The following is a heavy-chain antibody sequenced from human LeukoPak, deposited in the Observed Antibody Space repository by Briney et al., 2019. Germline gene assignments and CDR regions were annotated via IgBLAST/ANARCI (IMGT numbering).Heavy chain of an antibody. CDR2: ISYDGSNK. CDR1: GFTFSSYA. CDR3: ARDRRVTAYYYGMDV. D-gene: IGHD4-23*01. Sequence: GGSLRLSCAASGFTFSSYAMHWVRQAPGKGLEWVAVISYDGSNKYCADSVKGRFTISRDNSKNTLYLQMNSLRAEDTAVYYCARDRRVTAYYYGMDVWGQGTTVTVSS. V-gene: IGHV3-30*14. J-gene: IGHJ6*02.